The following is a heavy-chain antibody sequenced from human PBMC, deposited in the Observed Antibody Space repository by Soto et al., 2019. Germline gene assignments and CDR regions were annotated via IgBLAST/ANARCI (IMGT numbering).Heavy chain of an antibody. D-gene: IGHD3-22*01. Sequence: IPAGGSLRLSCAASGFTVSNNYMSWVRQAPGKGLEWVSIIYSGGSTYYADSVKGRFTISRDSSKNTLYLQMISLRAEDTAVYYCVRASSRYYDSPIWGQGTMVTVSS. CDR2: IYSGGST. V-gene: IGHV3-53*01. CDR1: GFTVSNNY. J-gene: IGHJ3*02. CDR3: VRASSRYYDSPI.